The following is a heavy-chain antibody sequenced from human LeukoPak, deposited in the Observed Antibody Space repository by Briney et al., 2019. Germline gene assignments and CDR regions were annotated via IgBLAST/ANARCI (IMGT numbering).Heavy chain of an antibody. J-gene: IGHJ5*02. V-gene: IGHV4-39*07. CDR2: VYYGGLP. CDR1: VGSINSDNFY. D-gene: IGHD2-2*02. CDR3: ARVNDCSSSSCFTSWFDP. Sequence: PSETLSLTCTVSVGSINSDNFYWGWIRQPPGKGLEWVGSVYYGGLPYYHPSLTSRVTMSVDTSKNPFSLSLCSVTAADTAVYYCARVNDCSSSSCFTSWFDPWGQGTLVTVSS.